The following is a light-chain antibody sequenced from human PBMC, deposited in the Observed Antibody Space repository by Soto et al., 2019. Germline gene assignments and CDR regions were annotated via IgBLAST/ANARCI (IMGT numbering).Light chain of an antibody. CDR1: QSVLYNSNNKNH. CDR3: QQYFRSPLT. J-gene: IGKJ4*01. CDR2: GAS. Sequence: DFVMTQAPDSLAVSLGERATINCKSSQSVLYNSNNKNHLGWFQQKPGHPPKLLIYGASFRPSGVPDRFSGSGSGTDFTLTISSLQAEDVAVYYCQQYFRSPLTFGGGTKVEIK. V-gene: IGKV4-1*01.